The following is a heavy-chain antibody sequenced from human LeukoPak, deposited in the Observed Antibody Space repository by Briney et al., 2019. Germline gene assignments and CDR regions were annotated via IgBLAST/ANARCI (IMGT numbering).Heavy chain of an antibody. CDR1: GGSISSSSYY. V-gene: IGHV4-39*07. Sequence: PSETLSLTCTVSGGSISSSSYYWGWIRQPPGKGLEWIGSIYYSGSTYYNPSLKSRVTISVDTSKNQFSLKLSSVTAADTAVYYCARVSVVVAAIRYWGQGTLVTVSS. D-gene: IGHD2-15*01. CDR2: IYYSGST. J-gene: IGHJ4*02. CDR3: ARVSVVVAAIRY.